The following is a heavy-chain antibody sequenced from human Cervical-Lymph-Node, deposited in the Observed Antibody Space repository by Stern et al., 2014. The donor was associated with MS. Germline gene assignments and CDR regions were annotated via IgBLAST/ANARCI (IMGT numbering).Heavy chain of an antibody. J-gene: IGHJ6*02. CDR3: AREAMVRGVTRSRYGMDV. V-gene: IGHV1-69*01. Sequence: QVQLVESGAEVKKPGSSVKVSCKASGGTFSSYAISWVRQPPGQGLEWMGGVIPIVGAANYAQKFQGRVTITADESTSTSYMELSSLRSEDTAVYYCAREAMVRGVTRSRYGMDVWGQGTTVTVSS. CDR1: GGTFSSYA. CDR2: VIPIVGAA. D-gene: IGHD3-10*01.